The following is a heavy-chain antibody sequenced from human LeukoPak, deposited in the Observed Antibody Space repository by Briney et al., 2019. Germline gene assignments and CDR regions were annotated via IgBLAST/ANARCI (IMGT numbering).Heavy chain of an antibody. V-gene: IGHV3-30*03. J-gene: IGHJ4*02. Sequence: GGSLRLSCAPSGFTFSRHGMHWVRQAPGKGLEWVAIISNDGSRKYYAHSVKGRFTITRGNTRNSLFLQMYSLRVEDTAVYFCAREDGYCSGGDCYSYFDSWGQGTLVTVSS. CDR1: GFTFSRHG. CDR2: ISNDGSRK. CDR3: AREDGYCSGGDCYSYFDS. D-gene: IGHD2-15*01.